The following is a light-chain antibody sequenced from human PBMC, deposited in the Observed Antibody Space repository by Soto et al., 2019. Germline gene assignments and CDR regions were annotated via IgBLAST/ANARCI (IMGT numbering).Light chain of an antibody. Sequence: QSVLTQPPSSSGTPGQRVNISCSGSSSNIGSNTVNWYQQLPGTAPKLLIYSINHRPSGVPDRFSGSKSGTSASLAISGLQSEDEADYYCAAWDDSLNGYVFGTGTKLTVL. V-gene: IGLV1-44*01. CDR1: SSNIGSNT. J-gene: IGLJ1*01. CDR3: AAWDDSLNGYV. CDR2: SIN.